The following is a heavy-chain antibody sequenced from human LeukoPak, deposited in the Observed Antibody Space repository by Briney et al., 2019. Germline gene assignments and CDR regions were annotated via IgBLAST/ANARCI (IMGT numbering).Heavy chain of an antibody. CDR1: GFTFSSYA. V-gene: IGHV3-23*01. J-gene: IGHJ4*02. CDR3: AKDAYYYDSSGYPSDY. Sequence: PGGSLRLSCAASGFTFSSYAMSWVRQAPGKGLEWVSAISGSGGSTYYADSAMGRFTISRDNSKNTLYLQMNSLRAENTAVYYCAKDAYYYDSSGYPSDYWGQGTLVTVSS. D-gene: IGHD3-22*01. CDR2: ISGSGGST.